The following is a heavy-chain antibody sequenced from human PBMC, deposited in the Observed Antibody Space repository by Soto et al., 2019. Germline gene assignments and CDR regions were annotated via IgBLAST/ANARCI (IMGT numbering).Heavy chain of an antibody. CDR3: VREGHSNYGKPFDS. J-gene: IGHJ4*02. V-gene: IGHV1-69*01. Sequence: QVQLVQSGAEVKKPGSSVKVSCKASGGTFSSYAFSWVRQAPGQGLEWMGGIIPIFGTANYAQRFQGRVTITADESTSTAYMELSSLRLEDTAMYYCVREGHSNYGKPFDSCSQGTLITVSS. D-gene: IGHD4-4*01. CDR2: IIPIFGTA. CDR1: GGTFSSYA.